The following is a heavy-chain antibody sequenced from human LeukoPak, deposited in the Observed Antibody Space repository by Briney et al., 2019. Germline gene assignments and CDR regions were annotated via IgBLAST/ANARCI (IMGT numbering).Heavy chain of an antibody. CDR3: ARDRLGAEYDY. V-gene: IGHV3-64*01. J-gene: IGHJ4*02. CDR2: ISSNGGST. CDR1: GFTFSSYA. D-gene: IGHD3-16*01. Sequence: GGSLRLCCAASGFTFSSYAMHWVRQAPGKGLEYVSAISSNGGSTYYANSVKGRFTISRDNSKNTLYLQMGSLRAEDTAVYYCARDRLGAEYDYWGQGTLVSVSS.